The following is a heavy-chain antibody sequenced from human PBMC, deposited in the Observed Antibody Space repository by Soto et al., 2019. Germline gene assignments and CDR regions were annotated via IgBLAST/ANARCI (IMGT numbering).Heavy chain of an antibody. CDR3: AKDPGGQAVALDY. CDR2: ISYDGSNK. D-gene: IGHD6-19*01. CDR1: GFTFSSYG. V-gene: IGHV3-30*18. J-gene: IGHJ4*02. Sequence: QVQLVESGGGVVQPGRSLRLSCAASGFTFSSYGMHWVRQAPGKGLEWGAVISYDGSNKYYADSVKGRLTISRDNSKNTLYLQMNSLRAEDTAVYYCAKDPGGQAVALDYWGQGTLVTVSS.